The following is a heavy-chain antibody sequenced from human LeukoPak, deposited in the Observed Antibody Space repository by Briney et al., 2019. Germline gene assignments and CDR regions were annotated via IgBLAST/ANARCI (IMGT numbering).Heavy chain of an antibody. CDR2: ITHSGTT. J-gene: IGHJ4*02. CDR1: GGAFSDYY. Sequence: SETLCLTCAVYGGAFSDYYWSGIGQPPGKGLGWIGEITHSGTTNYNPSIKSRVTISVDTSKNQFSLKLSSVTAADTAVYYCAGSIAARLDYWGQGTLVTVSS. CDR3: AGSIAARLDY. D-gene: IGHD6-6*01. V-gene: IGHV4-34*01.